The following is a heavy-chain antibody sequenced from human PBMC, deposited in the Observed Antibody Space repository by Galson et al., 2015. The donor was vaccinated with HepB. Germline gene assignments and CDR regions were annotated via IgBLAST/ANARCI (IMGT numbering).Heavy chain of an antibody. CDR1: GFSLRTSGVG. Sequence: PALVKPTQTLTLTCTFSGFSLRTSGVGVGWIRQSPEKALEWLALVYWSDDKHYRPSLKSRLSIAKDTSKNQVVLTMTNMEPVDTATYYCAHSLGLVGPHFDYWGQGTLVTVAS. J-gene: IGHJ4*02. D-gene: IGHD1-26*01. CDR2: VYWSDDK. V-gene: IGHV2-5*01. CDR3: AHSLGLVGPHFDY.